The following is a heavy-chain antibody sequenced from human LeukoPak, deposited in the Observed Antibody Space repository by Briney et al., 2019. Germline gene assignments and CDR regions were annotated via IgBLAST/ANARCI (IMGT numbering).Heavy chain of an antibody. J-gene: IGHJ5*02. D-gene: IGHD6-6*01. V-gene: IGHV4-59*01. CDR3: ARVAPGLAARPNWFDP. CDR1: GGSISSYY. Sequence: SETLSLTCTVSGGSISSYYWSWIRQPPGKGLEWIGYIYYSGSTNYNPSLKSRVTISVDTSKNQFSLKLSSVTAADTAVYYCARVAPGLAARPNWFDPWGQGTLVTVSS. CDR2: IYYSGST.